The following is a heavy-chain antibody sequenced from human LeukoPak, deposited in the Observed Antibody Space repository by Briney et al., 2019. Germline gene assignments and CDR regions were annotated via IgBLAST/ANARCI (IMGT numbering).Heavy chain of an antibody. V-gene: IGHV5-51*01. CDR2: IYPGDSDT. Sequence: GESLQISCKGSGYSFTSYWIGWVRQMPGKGLEWMGIIYPGDSDTRYSPSFQGQVTISADKSISTAYLQWSSLKASDTAMYYCARGSSIALKYNWFDPWGQGTLVTVSS. J-gene: IGHJ5*02. CDR3: ARGSSIALKYNWFDP. CDR1: GYSFTSYW. D-gene: IGHD6-13*01.